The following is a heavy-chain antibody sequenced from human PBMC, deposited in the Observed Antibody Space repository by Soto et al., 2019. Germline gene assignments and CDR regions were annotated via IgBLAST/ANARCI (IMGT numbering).Heavy chain of an antibody. CDR2: IYYSGST. CDR1: GGSISSGDYY. V-gene: IGHV4-30-4*01. CDR3: AKSGSKFGYYYGMDV. D-gene: IGHD3-16*01. Sequence: SETLSLTCTVSGGSISSGDYYWSWIRQPPGKGLEWIGYIYYSGSTYYNPSLRSRVTISVDTSKNQFSLKLSSVTAADTAVYYCAKSGSKFGYYYGMDVWGQGTTVTVSS. J-gene: IGHJ6*02.